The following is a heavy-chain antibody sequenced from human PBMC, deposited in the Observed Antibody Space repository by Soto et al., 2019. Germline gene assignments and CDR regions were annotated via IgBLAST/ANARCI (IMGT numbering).Heavy chain of an antibody. Sequence: QLQLQESGPGLVKPSETLSLTCTVSGGSISSSSYYWGWIRQPPGKGLELIGSIYYSGSTYYNPSLKSRVTISVDTSKNQFSLKLSSVTAADTAVYYCARQGGYSGYDLGYWGQGTLVTVSS. D-gene: IGHD5-12*01. V-gene: IGHV4-39*01. CDR1: GGSISSSSYY. CDR2: IYYSGST. CDR3: ARQGGYSGYDLGY. J-gene: IGHJ4*02.